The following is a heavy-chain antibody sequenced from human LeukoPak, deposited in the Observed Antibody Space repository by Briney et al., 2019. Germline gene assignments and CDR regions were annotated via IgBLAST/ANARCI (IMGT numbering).Heavy chain of an antibody. V-gene: IGHV3-23*01. CDR3: ARDQYSVVVTATHGLDV. J-gene: IGHJ6*02. Sequence: GGSLRLSCAASGLTFSGYAMSWVRQAPGKGLERVSDISISGGTTNYADSVKGRFTISRDNSRNTLYLQMNSLRAEDTAVYYCARDQYSVVVTATHGLDVWGQGTTVTVSS. CDR1: GLTFSGYA. D-gene: IGHD2-21*02. CDR2: ISISGGTT.